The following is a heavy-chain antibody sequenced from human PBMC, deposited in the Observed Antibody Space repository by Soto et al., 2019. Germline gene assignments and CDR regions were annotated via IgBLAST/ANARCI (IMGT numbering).Heavy chain of an antibody. D-gene: IGHD4-17*01. Sequence: QVQLQESGPGLVKHSQTLYLTCTVSGGSLNSDDDYWSWIRQPPGKGLEWIGYIYYSGSTYYNPSLKSRVTISVDTSKNQFSLKLSSVTAADTAVYYCASGDYVFLDYWGQGTLVTVSS. V-gene: IGHV4-30-4*01. CDR2: IYYSGST. J-gene: IGHJ4*02. CDR1: GGSLNSDDDY. CDR3: ASGDYVFLDY.